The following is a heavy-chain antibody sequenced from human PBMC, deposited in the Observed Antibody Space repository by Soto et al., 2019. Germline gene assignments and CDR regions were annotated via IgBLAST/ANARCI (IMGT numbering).Heavy chain of an antibody. CDR3: ARGDSTDCSNGVCSFFYNHDMDV. J-gene: IGHJ6*02. Sequence: ASVKVSWKASGYSFTDYHIHWVRQAPGQGLEWLGRINPKSGRTSTAQKFQGWVTMTTDTSISTASMELTRLTSDDTAIYYCARGDSTDCSNGVCSFFYNHDMDVWGQGTTVTVSS. CDR2: INPKSGRT. V-gene: IGHV1-2*04. CDR1: GYSFTDYH. D-gene: IGHD2-8*01.